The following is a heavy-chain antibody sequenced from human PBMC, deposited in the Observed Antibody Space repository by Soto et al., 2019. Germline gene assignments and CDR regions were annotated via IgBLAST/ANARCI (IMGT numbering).Heavy chain of an antibody. D-gene: IGHD2-21*01. CDR1: GGSISSSSYY. V-gene: IGHV4-39*01. Sequence: PSETLSLTCTVSGGSISSSSYYWGWIRQPPGKGLEWIGSIYYSGSTYYNPPLKSRVTISVDTSKNQFSLKLSSVTAADTAVYYCARHNLVYSNPNWFDPWGQGTLVTVSS. CDR3: ARHNLVYSNPNWFDP. J-gene: IGHJ5*02. CDR2: IYYSGST.